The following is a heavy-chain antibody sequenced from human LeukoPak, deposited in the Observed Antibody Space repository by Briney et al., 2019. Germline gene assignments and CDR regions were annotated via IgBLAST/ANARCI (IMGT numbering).Heavy chain of an antibody. J-gene: IGHJ4*02. CDR3: AREAPTYYDFWSGYPDY. CDR2: IWYDGSNK. V-gene: IGHV3-33*01. CDR1: RFTFSSYG. D-gene: IGHD3-3*01. Sequence: QAGGSLRLSCAASRFTFSSYGMHWVRQAPGKGLEWVAVIWYDGSNKYYADSVKGRFTISRDNSKNTLYLQMNSLRAEDTAVYYCAREAPTYYDFWSGYPDYWGQGTLVTVSS.